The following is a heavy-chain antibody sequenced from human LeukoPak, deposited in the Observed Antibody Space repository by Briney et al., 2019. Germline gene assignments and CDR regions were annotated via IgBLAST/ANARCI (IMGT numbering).Heavy chain of an antibody. J-gene: IGHJ5*02. Sequence: ASVKVSCKASGYTFTGYYMHWVRQAPGQGLEWVGWVNPKNGGSNYAQKFQGRVTMTRDRSISTAYMELSRLTSDDTAVYYCARASFWESPINWFAPWGQGTLVTVSS. D-gene: IGHD3-16*01. V-gene: IGHV1-2*02. CDR1: GYTFTGYY. CDR2: VNPKNGGS. CDR3: ARASFWESPINWFAP.